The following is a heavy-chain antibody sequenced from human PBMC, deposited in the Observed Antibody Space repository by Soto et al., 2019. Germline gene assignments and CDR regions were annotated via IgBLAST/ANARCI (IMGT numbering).Heavy chain of an antibody. Sequence: QVQLVQSGAEVKKPGASVKVSCKASGYIFTAYSMHWVRQAPGQGLEWMGVVNSSGGSTNYAQKFQGRISMTRDTSTSTVYMDLSSLTSEDTAVYYCAREENCSDGICYSEYFQSLGQGTLVTVSS. CDR3: AREENCSDGICYSEYFQS. J-gene: IGHJ1*01. V-gene: IGHV1-46*01. CDR2: VNSSGGST. CDR1: GYIFTAYS. D-gene: IGHD2-15*01.